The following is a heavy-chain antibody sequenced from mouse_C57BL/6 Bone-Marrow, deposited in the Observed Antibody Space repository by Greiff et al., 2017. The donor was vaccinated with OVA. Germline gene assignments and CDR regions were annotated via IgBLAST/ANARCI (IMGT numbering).Heavy chain of an antibody. CDR2: IYPADGDT. CDR3: AREDDSGRYLDD. D-gene: IGHD2-3*01. V-gene: IGHV1-82*01. Sequence: VQLQQSGPELVRPGASVKISCKASGYAFSSYWMNWVKQRPGQGLEWIGRIYPADGDTNYNGKFKGKATMTADKSSSTAYMQLSSLTSEDSAVYYCAREDDSGRYLDDWGKGTTVTVSS. CDR1: GYAFSSYW. J-gene: IGHJ1*03.